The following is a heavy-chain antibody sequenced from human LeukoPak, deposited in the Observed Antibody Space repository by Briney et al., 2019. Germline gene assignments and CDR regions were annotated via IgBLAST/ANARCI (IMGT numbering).Heavy chain of an antibody. V-gene: IGHV3-7*03. CDR1: GFTFSSYA. CDR3: ARGGGLDV. CDR2: INHNGSVN. Sequence: GGSLRLSCAASGFTFSSYAMNWARRAPGKGLEWVASINHNGSVNYYVDSVKGRFTISRDNAKNSLYLQMSNLRAEDTAVYFCARGGGLDVWGQGATVTVSS. J-gene: IGHJ6*02. D-gene: IGHD3-16*01.